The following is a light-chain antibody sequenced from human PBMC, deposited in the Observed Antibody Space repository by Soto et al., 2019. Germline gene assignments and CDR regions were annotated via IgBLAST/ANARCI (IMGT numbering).Light chain of an antibody. CDR2: DNT. CDR1: SSNIGAGYD. V-gene: IGLV1-40*01. J-gene: IGLJ1*01. CDR3: QSYDTSLGRV. Sequence: QSALTQPPSVSGAPGQRVTVSCTGTSSNIGAGYDVHWYQQLPGTAPKLLICDNTNRPPGVSDRFSGSKSDTSASLAITGLQAEDEADYYCQSYDTSLGRVFGSGTKVTVL.